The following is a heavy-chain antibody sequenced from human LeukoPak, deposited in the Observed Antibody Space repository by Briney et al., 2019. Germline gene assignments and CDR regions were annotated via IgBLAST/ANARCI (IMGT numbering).Heavy chain of an antibody. J-gene: IGHJ4*02. CDR3: ARVRYDTYYFDY. Sequence: ASVKVSCKASGYTVSNYGISWARQAPGQGLEWMGWITGYNGNVNYVQRLQGRVTMTTDTSTSTAYMELRSLRSDDPAVYYCARVRYDTYYFDYWGQGTLVTVSS. CDR1: GYTVSNYG. D-gene: IGHD3-22*01. CDR2: ITGYNGNV. V-gene: IGHV1-18*01.